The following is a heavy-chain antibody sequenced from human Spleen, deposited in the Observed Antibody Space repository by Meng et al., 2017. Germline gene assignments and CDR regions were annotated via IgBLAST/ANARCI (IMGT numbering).Heavy chain of an antibody. CDR2: INHSGST. CDR1: GGSFSDYY. Sequence: GSLRLSCVVSGGSFSDYYWSWIRQPPGKGLEWIGEINHSGSTNYNPSLESRATISVDTSQNNLSLKLSSVTAADSAVYYCASFTMVRGVDYWGQATLCTVSS. J-gene: IGHJ4*02. CDR3: ASFTMVRGVDY. V-gene: IGHV4-34*01. D-gene: IGHD3-10*01.